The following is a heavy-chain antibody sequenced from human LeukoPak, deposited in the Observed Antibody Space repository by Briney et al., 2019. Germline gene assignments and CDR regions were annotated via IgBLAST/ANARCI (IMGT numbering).Heavy chain of an antibody. J-gene: IGHJ3*02. D-gene: IGHD1-1*01. CDR1: GFTFTSSA. Sequence: SVKVSCKASGFTFTSSAVQWVRQARGQRLEWIGWIVVGSGNTNYAQKFQERVTITRDMSTSTAYMELSSLRSEDTAVYYCAADTNDLDAFDIWGQGTMVTVSS. CDR2: IVVGSGNT. CDR3: AADTNDLDAFDI. V-gene: IGHV1-58*01.